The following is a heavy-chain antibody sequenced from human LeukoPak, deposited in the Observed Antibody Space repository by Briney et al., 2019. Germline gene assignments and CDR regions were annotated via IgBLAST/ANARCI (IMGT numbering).Heavy chain of an antibody. CDR3: VRGVSISSSWYNDI. CDR2: ISRGGSTT. J-gene: IGHJ3*02. D-gene: IGHD6-13*01. CDR1: GFTFSDYY. Sequence: GGSLRLSCAASGFTFSDYYMNWIRQALGKGLKWVSYISRGGSTTYYADSVKGRFTISRDNAKNSLYLQMNSLRAEDTAVYYCVRGVSISSSWYNDIWGQGTMVTVSS. V-gene: IGHV3-11*01.